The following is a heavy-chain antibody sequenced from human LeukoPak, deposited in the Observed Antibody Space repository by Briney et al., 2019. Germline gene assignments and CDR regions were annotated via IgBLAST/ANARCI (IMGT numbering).Heavy chain of an antibody. CDR3: AKVHDFWSGYFGN. D-gene: IGHD3-3*01. CDR2: ISGSGGST. J-gene: IGHJ4*02. V-gene: IGHV3-23*01. Sequence: GGSLRLSCAAPGFTFSSYSMSWVRQAPGRGLEGFSAISGSGGSTYYAYSVEGRFPISRDNSKNTLYLQMNSLRAEDTAVYYCAKVHDFWSGYFGNWGQGTLVTVSS. CDR1: GFTFSSYS.